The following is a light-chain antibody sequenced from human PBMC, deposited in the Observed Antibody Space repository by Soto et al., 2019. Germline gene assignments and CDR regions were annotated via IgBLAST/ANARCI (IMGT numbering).Light chain of an antibody. CDR2: AAS. J-gene: IGKJ1*01. Sequence: ALQMTQSPSSLSASVGDRVTITCRASQDIRNDLGWYQKKPEKAPKLLIYAASNLQTGVPSRFSGSGSGTNFALTISSLQPEDIASYYCVQDYNYPRTFGQGTKVEIK. CDR1: QDIRND. V-gene: IGKV1-6*01. CDR3: VQDYNYPRT.